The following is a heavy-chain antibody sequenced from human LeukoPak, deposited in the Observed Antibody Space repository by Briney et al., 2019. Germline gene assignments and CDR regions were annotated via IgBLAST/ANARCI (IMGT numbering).Heavy chain of an antibody. CDR2: IKQDGSEK. CDR1: GFTFSSYW. CDR3: ARAQYVTTGFAFDI. D-gene: IGHD1-1*01. V-gene: IGHV3-7*04. J-gene: IGHJ3*02. Sequence: GGSLRLSRAASGFTFSSYWMSWVRQAPGKGLEWVANIKQDGSEKYYVDSVKGRFTISRDNAKNSLYLQMNSLRAEDTAVYYCARAQYVTTGFAFDIWGQGTMVTVSS.